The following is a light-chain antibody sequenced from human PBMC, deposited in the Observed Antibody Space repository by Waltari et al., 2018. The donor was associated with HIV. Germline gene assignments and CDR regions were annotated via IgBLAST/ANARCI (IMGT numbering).Light chain of an antibody. J-gene: IGKJ4*01. CDR1: QSVDTY. CDR3: QQLRNWLT. Sequence: EIVLTQSPATMCLSPGERASLACRASQSVDTYLAWYQQKPGQAPRLLIYDASKRATGIPARFSGSGSETDFTLTISSIGPEDFAVYYCQQLRNWLTFGGGTKVEIK. V-gene: IGKV3-11*01. CDR2: DAS.